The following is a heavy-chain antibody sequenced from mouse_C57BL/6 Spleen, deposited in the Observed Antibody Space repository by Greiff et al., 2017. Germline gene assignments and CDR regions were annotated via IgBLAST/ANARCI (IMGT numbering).Heavy chain of an antibody. V-gene: IGHV1-52*01. D-gene: IGHD1-1*02. CDR3: ARSAGGSHAMDY. Sequence: QVQLQQPGAELVRPGSSVKLSCKASGYTFTSYWMHWVKQRPIQGLEWIGNIDPSDSETHYNQKFKDKATLTVDKSSSTAYMQLSSLTSEDSAVYCGARSAGGSHAMDYWGQGTSVTVAS. CDR2: IDPSDSET. CDR1: GYTFTSYW. J-gene: IGHJ4*01.